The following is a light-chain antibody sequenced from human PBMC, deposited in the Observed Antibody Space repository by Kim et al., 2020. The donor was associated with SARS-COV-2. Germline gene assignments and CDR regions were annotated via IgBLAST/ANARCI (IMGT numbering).Light chain of an antibody. CDR2: RDS. CDR1: NIEKKS. V-gene: IGLV3-9*01. J-gene: IGLJ2*01. CDR3: QVWDSSAAVV. Sequence: SYELTQPLSVSVALGQTARITCGGNNIEKKSVHWYQQKPGQAPTLIISRDSSRPSVIPGRFSGSNSGNTATLTISRAQAGDEADYFCQVWDSSAAVVFGGGTQLTVL.